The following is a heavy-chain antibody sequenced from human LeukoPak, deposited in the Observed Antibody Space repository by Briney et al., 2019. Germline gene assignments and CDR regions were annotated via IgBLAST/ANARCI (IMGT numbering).Heavy chain of an antibody. CDR2: IYPDDSDT. CDR1: GYIFTTYW. CDR3: ARLLYYFDSSGYYYAPKAFDI. J-gene: IGHJ3*02. V-gene: IGHV5-51*01. D-gene: IGHD3-22*01. Sequence: GESLKISCKGSGYIFTTYWIGWVRQMPEKGLEWMGIIYPDDSDTRYSPSFQGQVTISADKSINTAYLQWSSLKASDTAMYYCARLLYYFDSSGYYYAPKAFDIWGQGTMVTVSS.